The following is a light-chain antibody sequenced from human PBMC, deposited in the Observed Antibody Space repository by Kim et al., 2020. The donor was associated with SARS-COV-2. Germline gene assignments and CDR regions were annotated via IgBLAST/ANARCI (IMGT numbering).Light chain of an antibody. V-gene: IGLV3-21*04. CDR2: YDK. CDR1: NSETKS. CDR3: QVWDRSSDHVI. Sequence: APGKTAMSICGGDNSETKSVQWYQQKPGQAPVLVIYYDKDRPSAIPERFSGSNSGNTATLTITRVEAGDEADYFCQVWDRSSDHVIFGGGTQLTVL. J-gene: IGLJ2*01.